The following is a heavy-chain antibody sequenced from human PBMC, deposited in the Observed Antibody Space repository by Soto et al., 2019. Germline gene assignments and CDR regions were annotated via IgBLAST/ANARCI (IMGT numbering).Heavy chain of an antibody. CDR3: ARLSAAWFDP. J-gene: IGHJ5*02. CDR1: GGSVSSGSYY. D-gene: IGHD6-19*01. Sequence: QVQLQESGPGLVKPSETLSLTCTVSGGSVSSGSYYWGWIRQPPGKGLEWIGYIDHSGSTNYNPSLKSRLTISVDTSKNQFSLSLTSVTAADTAVYYCARLSAAWFDPWGQGTLVTVAS. V-gene: IGHV4-61*01. CDR2: IDHSGST.